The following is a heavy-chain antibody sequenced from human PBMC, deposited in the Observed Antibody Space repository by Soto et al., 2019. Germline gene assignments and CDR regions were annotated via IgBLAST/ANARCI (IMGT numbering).Heavy chain of an antibody. Sequence: QVQLQASGPGLVKPSETLSLTCTVSGGSISSYYWSWIRQPPGKGLEWIGYIYYSGSTNYNPSLKSRVTISVDTSKNQFSLKLSSVTAADTAVYYCARGGWRQIDYWGQGTLVTVSS. CDR1: GGSISSYY. D-gene: IGHD3-3*01. V-gene: IGHV4-59*08. CDR3: ARGGWRQIDY. J-gene: IGHJ4*02. CDR2: IYYSGST.